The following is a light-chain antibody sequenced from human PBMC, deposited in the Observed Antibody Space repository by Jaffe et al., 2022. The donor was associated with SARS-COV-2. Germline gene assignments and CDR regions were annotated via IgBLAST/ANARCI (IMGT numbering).Light chain of an antibody. CDR3: SSYAGSNNYV. V-gene: IGLV2-8*01. CDR2: EVS. CDR1: SSDVGGYNY. Sequence: QSALTQRPSASGSPGQSVTISCTGTSSDVGGYNYVSWYQQYPGKAPKLMIYEVSKRPSGVPDRFSGSKSGNTASLTVSGLQVEDEADYYCSSYAGSNNYVFGTGTKVTVL. J-gene: IGLJ1*01.